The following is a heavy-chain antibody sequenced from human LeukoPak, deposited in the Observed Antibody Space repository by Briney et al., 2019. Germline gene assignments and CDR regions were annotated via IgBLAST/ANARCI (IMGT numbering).Heavy chain of an antibody. J-gene: IGHJ4*02. Sequence: SETLSLTCTVSGYSVSSGYYWGWIRQPPGKGLEWIGSIYYSGSTYYNPSLKSRVTISVDTSKNQFSLKLSSVTAADTAVYYCARVGIGNYFDYWGQGTLVTVSS. V-gene: IGHV4-38-2*02. CDR1: GYSVSSGYY. CDR2: IYYSGST. CDR3: ARVGIGNYFDY. D-gene: IGHD1-26*01.